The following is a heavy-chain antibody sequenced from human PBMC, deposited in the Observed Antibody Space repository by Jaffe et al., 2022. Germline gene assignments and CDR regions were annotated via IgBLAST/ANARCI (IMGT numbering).Heavy chain of an antibody. CDR1: GGSISSYY. V-gene: IGHV4-59*01. Sequence: QVQLQESGPGLVKPSETLSLTCTVSGGSISSYYWSWIRQPPGKGLEWIGYIYYSGSTNYNPSLKSRVTISVDTSKNQFSLKLSSVTAADTAVYYCARVGLAARPPYYYYMDVWGKGTTVTVSS. CDR2: IYYSGST. J-gene: IGHJ6*03. CDR3: ARVGLAARPPYYYYMDV. D-gene: IGHD6-6*01.